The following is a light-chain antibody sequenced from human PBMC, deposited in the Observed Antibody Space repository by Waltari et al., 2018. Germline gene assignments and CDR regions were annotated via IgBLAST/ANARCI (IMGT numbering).Light chain of an antibody. J-gene: IGKJ1*01. CDR3: MQGTHRPWT. CDR1: QSLVSSDGNTY. V-gene: IGKV2-30*01. CDR2: KVS. Sequence: VVMTQSPLSLPVTLGQPASISCRSSQSLVSSDGNTYFNWVHQGPGQSPRRLVYKVSNRDSGVPDRFSGSGSGTDFTLTISRVEAEDVGVYYCMQGTHRPWTFGQGTKVEIE.